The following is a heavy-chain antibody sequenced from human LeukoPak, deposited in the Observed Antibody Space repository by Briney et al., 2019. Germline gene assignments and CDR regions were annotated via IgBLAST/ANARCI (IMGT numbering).Heavy chain of an antibody. Sequence: ASVKVSCKASGYTFTGYYMHWVRQAPGQGLEWMGWISPNSGGTNYAQKLQGRVTMTRDTSISTAYMELSRLRSDDTAVYYCARDANLYYGSGSFYNGDWGQGTLVTVSS. CDR3: ARDANLYYGSGSFYNGD. CDR1: GYTFTGYY. CDR2: ISPNSGGT. J-gene: IGHJ4*02. D-gene: IGHD3-10*01. V-gene: IGHV1-2*02.